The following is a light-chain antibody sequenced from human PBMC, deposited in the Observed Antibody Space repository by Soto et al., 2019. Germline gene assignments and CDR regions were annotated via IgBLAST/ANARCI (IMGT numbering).Light chain of an antibody. J-gene: IGLJ1*01. Sequence: QSALTQPASVSGSPGQSITISCSGTSSDIGSYDHVAWYQQFPGKSPKLIIYAVSDRPSGVSDRFSGSKSGISASLTISGLQTEDEADDYCSSYTDRQSYLFGTGTKVTVL. CDR1: SSDIGSYDH. CDR2: AVS. CDR3: SSYTDRQSYL. V-gene: IGLV2-14*03.